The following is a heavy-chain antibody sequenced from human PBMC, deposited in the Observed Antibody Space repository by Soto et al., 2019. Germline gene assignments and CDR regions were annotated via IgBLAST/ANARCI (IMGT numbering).Heavy chain of an antibody. Sequence: QVQLVQSGAEVKKPGSSVKVSCKASGGTFSSYAISWVRQAPGQGLEWMEGIIPIFGTANYAQKFQGRVTITADESTSTAYMELSSLRSEDTAVYYCARSSTIVVVPAAIEDYYYGMDVWGQGTTVTVSS. CDR2: IIPIFGTA. V-gene: IGHV1-69*01. CDR1: GGTFSSYA. J-gene: IGHJ6*02. D-gene: IGHD2-2*02. CDR3: ARSSTIVVVPAAIEDYYYGMDV.